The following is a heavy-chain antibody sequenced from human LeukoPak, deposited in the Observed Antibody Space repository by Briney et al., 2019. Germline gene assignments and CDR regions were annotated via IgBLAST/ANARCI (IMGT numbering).Heavy chain of an antibody. Sequence: KPSETLSLTCAVYGGSFSGYYWSWIRQPPGKGLEWIGEINHSGSTNYNPSLKSRVTISVDTSKNQFSLKLSSVTAADTAVYYCARVERAKNYYDSSGYYYQDRSWYFDLWGRGTLVTVSS. CDR3: ARVERAKNYYDSSGYYYQDRSWYFDL. D-gene: IGHD3-22*01. J-gene: IGHJ2*01. CDR2: INHSGST. CDR1: GGSFSGYY. V-gene: IGHV4-34*01.